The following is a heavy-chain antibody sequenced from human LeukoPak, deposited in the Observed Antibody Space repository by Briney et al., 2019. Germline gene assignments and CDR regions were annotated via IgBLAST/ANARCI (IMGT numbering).Heavy chain of an antibody. Sequence: PGGSLRLSCAASGFTFSSYWMSWVRQAPGKGLEWVANINQDGNEKYYADSVKGRFTISRDNSKNTLYLQMNSLRAEDTAVYYCARDPYDSSGYYYVQTPYHFDYWGQGTLVTVSS. V-gene: IGHV3-7*01. CDR3: ARDPYDSSGYYYVQTPYHFDY. CDR1: GFTFSSYW. J-gene: IGHJ4*02. D-gene: IGHD3-22*01. CDR2: INQDGNEK.